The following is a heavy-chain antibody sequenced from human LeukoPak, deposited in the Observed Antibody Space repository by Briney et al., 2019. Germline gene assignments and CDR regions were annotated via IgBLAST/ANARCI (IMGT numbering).Heavy chain of an antibody. D-gene: IGHD1-26*01. J-gene: IGHJ3*02. CDR3: ARDGRYYYAFDI. CDR1: GGSISSGGYS. CDR2: NSGST. V-gene: IGHV4-30-4*07. Sequence: SENLSLTCAVSGGSISSGGYSWSWIRQPPGKGLEWIGYNSGSTYYYPSLKSRATISVDTSKNQFSLKLSSVTAADTAVYYCARDGRYYYAFDIWGQGTMVTVSS.